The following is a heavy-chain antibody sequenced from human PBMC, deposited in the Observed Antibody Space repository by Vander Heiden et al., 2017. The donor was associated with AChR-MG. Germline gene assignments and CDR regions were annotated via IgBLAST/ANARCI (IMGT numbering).Heavy chain of an antibody. Sequence: QVQLPESGPGLVKPSETLSLPCTVSGGPISSYYWSWIRQPPGKGLEWIGYIYYSGSTNDNPSLKSRVTISVDTSKNQFSLKMSSVTAADTAVYYFARDRAGRFDPWCEGPLVTLSS. CDR2: IYYSGST. J-gene: IGHJ5*02. CDR1: GGPISSYY. V-gene: IGHV4-59*01. CDR3: ARDRAGRFDP.